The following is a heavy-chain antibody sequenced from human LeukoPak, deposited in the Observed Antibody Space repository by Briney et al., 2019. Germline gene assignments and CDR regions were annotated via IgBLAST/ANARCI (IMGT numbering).Heavy chain of an antibody. CDR1: GGSISSYY. D-gene: IGHD3-22*01. V-gene: IGHV4-59*12. CDR2: IYYSGST. J-gene: IGHJ3*02. CDR3: ARVAGRDSSGYYYGNAFDI. Sequence: SETLSLTCTVSGGSISSYYWSWIRQPPGKGLEWIGYIYYSGSTNYNPSLKSRVTISVDTSKNQFSLQLNSVTPEDTAVYYCARVAGRDSSGYYYGNAFDIWGQGTMVTVSS.